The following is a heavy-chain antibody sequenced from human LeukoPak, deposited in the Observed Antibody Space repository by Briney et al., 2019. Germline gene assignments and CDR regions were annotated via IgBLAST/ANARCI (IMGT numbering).Heavy chain of an antibody. CDR2: INPNSGGT. J-gene: IGHJ5*02. CDR1: GYTFTGYY. V-gene: IGHV1-2*02. D-gene: IGHD6-19*01. Sequence: WASVKVSCKASGYTFTGYYMHWVRQAPGQGLEWMGWINPNSGGTNYAQKFQGRVTMTRDTSISTAYMELSRLRSDDTAVYYCARGRARIAVADLKNWFDPWGQGTLVTVSS. CDR3: ARGRARIAVADLKNWFDP.